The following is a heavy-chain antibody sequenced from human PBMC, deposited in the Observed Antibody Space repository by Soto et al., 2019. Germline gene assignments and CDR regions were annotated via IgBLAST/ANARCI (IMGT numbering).Heavy chain of an antibody. CDR1: GCTFTSSW. V-gene: IGHV5-51*01. CDR3: ARRLEPRDYDKSGYYYAFDY. CDR2: IYPGDSDT. Sequence: PGESVKSSCEGGGCTFTSSWSGRVRQMPGKGLDWMGIIYPGDSDTRYSPCLQGQVTTSADKSISNAYLLWSSLKASDTAMYYCARRLEPRDYDKSGYYYAFDYWRQGTLVTVPS. J-gene: IGHJ4*02. D-gene: IGHD3-22*01.